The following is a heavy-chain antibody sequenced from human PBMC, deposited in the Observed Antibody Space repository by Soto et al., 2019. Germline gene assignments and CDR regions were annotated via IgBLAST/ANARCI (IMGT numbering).Heavy chain of an antibody. V-gene: IGHV3-9*01. J-gene: IGHJ6*02. Sequence: EVQLVESGGGLVQPGRSLRLSCAASGFTFDDYAMHWVRQAPGKGLEWVSGISWNSGSIGYADAVKGRFTISRDNAKNSLYLQMNSLRAEDAALSDCAKEILGMDAWGQGTTVTVSS. CDR3: AKEILGMDA. D-gene: IGHD2-8*02. CDR1: GFTFDDYA. CDR2: ISWNSGSI.